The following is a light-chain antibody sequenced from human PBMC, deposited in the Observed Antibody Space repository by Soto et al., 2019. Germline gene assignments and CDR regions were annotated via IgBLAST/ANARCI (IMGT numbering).Light chain of an antibody. CDR2: GPS. J-gene: IGKJ5*01. CDR3: HQYNNWPIT. CDR1: QRVTTN. V-gene: IGKV3-15*01. Sequence: EIVMTQSPATLSVSPGERVTLSCRASQRVTTNVAWYQLKPAQAPRLLVYGPSTRATGVPARFSGSGSGTAFTLTISGLESEDVGVYYCHQYNNWPITFGQGTRLELK.